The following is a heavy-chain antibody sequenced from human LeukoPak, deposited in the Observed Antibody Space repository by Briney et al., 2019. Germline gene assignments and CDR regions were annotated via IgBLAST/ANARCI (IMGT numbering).Heavy chain of an antibody. CDR1: GYTFTSYG. Sequence: ASVKVSCKASGYTFTSYGISWVRQAPGQGLEWMGWISAYNGNTNYAQKLQGRVTMTTDTSTSTAYMELRSLRSDDTAVYYCARDVKSAGTTSSVHVHLVLSQGYAFDIWGQGTMVTVSS. CDR3: ARDVKSAGTTSSVHVHLVLSQGYAFDI. D-gene: IGHD1-1*01. V-gene: IGHV1-18*01. J-gene: IGHJ3*02. CDR2: ISAYNGNT.